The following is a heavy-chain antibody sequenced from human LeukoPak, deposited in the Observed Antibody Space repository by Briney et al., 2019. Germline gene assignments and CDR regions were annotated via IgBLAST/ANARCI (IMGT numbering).Heavy chain of an antibody. Sequence: GGSLRLSCAASGFTFSNAWMSWVRQTPGKGLECVGHIKSKTDGGTTDYVAPVKRRFTISREESKNTLNLQLNSLKRDDTSVHYCTTDYGSGSYRYFNDWGQGTLVTVSS. J-gene: IGHJ4*02. CDR2: IKSKTDGGTT. CDR1: GFTFSNAW. V-gene: IGHV3-15*01. D-gene: IGHD3-10*01. CDR3: TTDYGSGSYRYFND.